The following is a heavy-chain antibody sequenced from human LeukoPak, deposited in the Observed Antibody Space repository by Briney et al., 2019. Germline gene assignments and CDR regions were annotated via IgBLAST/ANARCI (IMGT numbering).Heavy chain of an antibody. CDR3: ARASEWCSSTSCYGGGFDY. D-gene: IGHD2-2*01. Sequence: TXTGXXMHWVRQAPGQGLEWMGWINPNSGGTNYAQKFQGRVTMTRDTSISTAYMELSRLRSDDTAVYYCARASEWCSSTSCYGGGFDYWGQGTLVTVSS. J-gene: IGHJ4*02. CDR1: TXTGXX. CDR2: INPNSGGT. V-gene: IGHV1-2*02.